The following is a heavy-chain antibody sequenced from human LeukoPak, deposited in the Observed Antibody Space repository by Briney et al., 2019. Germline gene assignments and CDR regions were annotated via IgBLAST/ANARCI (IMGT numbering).Heavy chain of an antibody. D-gene: IGHD3-10*01. Sequence: GGSLRLSCAASGFTFSRDWMSWVRQAPGKGLEWVANIKEDGSDKYYVDSVKGRFTISRDNAQNSVYLQMNSLRAEDTAVYYCGREEFHSADFRGQGTLVTVSS. CDR1: GFTFSRDW. V-gene: IGHV3-7*01. J-gene: IGHJ4*02. CDR2: IKEDGSDK. CDR3: GREEFHSADF.